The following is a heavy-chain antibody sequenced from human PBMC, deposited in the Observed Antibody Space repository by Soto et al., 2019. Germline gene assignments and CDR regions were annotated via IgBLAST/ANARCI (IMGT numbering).Heavy chain of an antibody. CDR2: ISGSGGST. J-gene: IGHJ3*02. V-gene: IGHV3-23*01. CDR3: AKDGELEPRPRSDAFDI. CDR1: GFTFSSYA. Sequence: PGGSLRLSCAASGFTFSSYAMSWVRQAPGKGLEWVSAISGSGGSTYYADSVKGRFTISRDNSKNTLYLQMNSLRAEDTAVYYCAKDGELEPRPRSDAFDIWGQGTMVTVSS. D-gene: IGHD1-1*01.